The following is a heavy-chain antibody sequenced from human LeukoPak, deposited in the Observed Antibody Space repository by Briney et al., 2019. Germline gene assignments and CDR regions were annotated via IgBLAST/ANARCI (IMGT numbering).Heavy chain of an antibody. CDR1: GGSISSYY. Sequence: EPSETLSLTCTVSGGSISSYYWSWIRQPPGKGLEWIGSIYYSGSTYYNPSLKSRVTISVDTSKNQFSLKLSSVTAADTAVYYCARAYPRPPNYYMDVWGKGTTVTVSS. J-gene: IGHJ6*03. V-gene: IGHV4-39*07. CDR2: IYYSGST. CDR3: ARAYPRPPNYYMDV.